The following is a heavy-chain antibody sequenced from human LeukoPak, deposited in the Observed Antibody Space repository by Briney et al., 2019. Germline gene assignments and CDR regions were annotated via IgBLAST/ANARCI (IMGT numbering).Heavy chain of an antibody. Sequence: SETLSLTCTVSGGSISSNTYYWGWIRQPPGKGLEWIGSINYSGSTFYNPSLKSRVTISVDTSKNQFSLILSSVTAADTAVYCARARLSIVRGITNFDYWGQGTVVTVSS. CDR2: INYSGST. CDR1: GGSISSNTYY. D-gene: IGHD3-10*01. J-gene: IGHJ4*02. CDR3: ARARLSIVRGITNFDY. V-gene: IGHV4-39*01.